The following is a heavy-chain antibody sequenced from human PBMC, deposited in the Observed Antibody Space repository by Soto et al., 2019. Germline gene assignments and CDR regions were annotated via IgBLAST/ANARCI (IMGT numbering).Heavy chain of an antibody. V-gene: IGHV4-34*01. D-gene: IGHD6-6*01. J-gene: IGHJ4*02. Sequence: PSETLSLTCAVYGGSFSGYYWSWIRQPPGKGLEWIGEINHSGSTNYNPSLKSRVTISVDTSRNRFSLSLNSVTAADTAVFYCAREYSNSPEAFDFWGRGTLVTVSS. CDR3: AREYSNSPEAFDF. CDR1: GGSFSGYY. CDR2: INHSGST.